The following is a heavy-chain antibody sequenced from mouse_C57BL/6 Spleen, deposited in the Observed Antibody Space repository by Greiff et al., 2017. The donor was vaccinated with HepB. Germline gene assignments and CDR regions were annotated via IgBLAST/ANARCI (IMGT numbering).Heavy chain of an antibody. V-gene: IGHV1-53*01. Sequence: QVQLQQSGTELVKPGASVKLSCKASGYTFTSYWMHWVKQRPGQGLEWIGNINPSNGGTNYNEKFKSKATLTVDKSSSTAYMQLSSLTSEDSAVYYCARSRGYGSSPYAMDYWGQGTSVTVSS. CDR1: GYTFTSYW. CDR3: ARSRGYGSSPYAMDY. D-gene: IGHD1-1*01. J-gene: IGHJ4*01. CDR2: INPSNGGT.